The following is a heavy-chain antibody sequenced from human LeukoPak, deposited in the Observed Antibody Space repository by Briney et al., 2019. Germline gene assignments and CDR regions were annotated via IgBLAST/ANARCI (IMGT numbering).Heavy chain of an antibody. Sequence: SQTFSLTCAISGDSVSINSVTWNWIRQSPSRGLEWLGRTYYRSTWYNDYAVSVRGRITVNPDTSKNQFSLHLNSVTPEDTAVYYCARRLTQYDCFDPWGQGILVTVSS. CDR1: GDSVSINSVT. J-gene: IGHJ5*02. CDR3: ARRLTQYDCFDP. CDR2: TYYRSTWYN. D-gene: IGHD2-2*01. V-gene: IGHV6-1*01.